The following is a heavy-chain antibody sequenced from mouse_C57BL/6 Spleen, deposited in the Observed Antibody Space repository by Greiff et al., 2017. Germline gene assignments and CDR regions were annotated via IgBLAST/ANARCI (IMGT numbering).Heavy chain of an antibody. J-gene: IGHJ3*01. CDR1: GYTFTSYW. CDR3: TRPSYYDYSAWFAY. CDR2: IYPGNSDT. D-gene: IGHD2-4*01. Sequence: EVQLQQSGTVLARPGASVKMSCKTSGYTFTSYWMHWVKQRPGQGLEWIGAIYPGNSDTSYNQKFKGKAKLTAVTSASTAYMELSSLTNEDSAVYYCTRPSYYDYSAWFAYWGQGTLVTVSA. V-gene: IGHV1-5*01.